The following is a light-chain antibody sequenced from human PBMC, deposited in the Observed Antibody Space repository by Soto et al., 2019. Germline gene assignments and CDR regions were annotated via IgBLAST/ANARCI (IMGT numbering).Light chain of an antibody. Sequence: EIVMKQPPSTLSVSPRERATLSCRASQSISSNLAWYQQKPGQAPRLLIYGASTRATGIPARFSGSGSGTDFTLTISRLEPEDFAVSYCQPSGSSPTFAQGTKLDIK. J-gene: IGKJ1*01. CDR2: GAS. CDR1: QSISSN. CDR3: QPSGSSPT. V-gene: IGKV3D-15*02.